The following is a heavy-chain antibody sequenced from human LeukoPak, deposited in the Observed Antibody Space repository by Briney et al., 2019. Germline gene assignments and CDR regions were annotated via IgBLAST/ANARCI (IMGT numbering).Heavy chain of an antibody. D-gene: IGHD2-2*01. J-gene: IGHJ4*02. CDR2: INHSGST. CDR1: GGSFSGYY. Sequence: SETLSLTCAVYGGSFSGYYWSWIRQPPGKGLEWIGEINHSGSTNYNPSLKSRVTISVDTSKNQFPLKLSSVTAADTAVYYCARGPRGRGSTSWGQGTLVTVSS. CDR3: ARGPRGRGSTS. V-gene: IGHV4-34*01.